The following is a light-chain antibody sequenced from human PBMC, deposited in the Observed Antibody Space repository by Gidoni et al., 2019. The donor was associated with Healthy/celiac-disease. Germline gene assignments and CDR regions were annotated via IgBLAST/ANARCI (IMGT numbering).Light chain of an antibody. CDR2: GAS. CDR1: QRISSK. J-gene: IGKJ1*01. Sequence: ELVMPHSPATVSVSPWERATLSCRASQRISSKLDWYQQKSGQAPRLLIYGASTRATGSPARFSGGGSGTEFTLTISSLQSEDFAVYYCQQYNNWPPWTFGQGTKVEIK. CDR3: QQYNNWPPWT. V-gene: IGKV3-15*01.